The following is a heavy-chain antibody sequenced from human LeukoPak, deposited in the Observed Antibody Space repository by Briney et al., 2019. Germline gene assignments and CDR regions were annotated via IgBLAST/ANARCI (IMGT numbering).Heavy chain of an antibody. CDR1: GYTFTSYY. V-gene: IGHV1-46*01. CDR2: INPNGGST. D-gene: IGHD3-9*01. J-gene: IGHJ5*02. CDR3: ARAPSIDWEDSWFDP. Sequence: GASVKVSCKASGYTFTSYYMHWVRQAPGQGLEWMGIINPNGGSTSYAQRFQGRVTLTRDTSTSTVYMELSSLRSEDTAVYYCARAPSIDWEDSWFDPWGQGTLVTVSS.